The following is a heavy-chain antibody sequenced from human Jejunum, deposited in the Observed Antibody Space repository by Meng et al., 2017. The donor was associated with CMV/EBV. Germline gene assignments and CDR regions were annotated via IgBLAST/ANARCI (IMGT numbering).Heavy chain of an antibody. CDR1: GFAASDCH. D-gene: IGHD6-19*01. CDR3: ARRWAVAGLDY. Sequence: SCAASGFAASDCHMSWVRQAPGQGLEWLLYITDAYGVSYADSVKGRFTISRNNTRNSVYLQLSSLRVEDTAVYYCARRWAVAGLDYWGQGTLVTVSS. CDR2: ITDAYGV. J-gene: IGHJ4*02. V-gene: IGHV3-69-1*01.